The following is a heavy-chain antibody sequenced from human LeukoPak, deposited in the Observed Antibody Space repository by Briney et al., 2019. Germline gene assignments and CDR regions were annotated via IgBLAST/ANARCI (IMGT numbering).Heavy chain of an antibody. Sequence: PGGSLRLSCAASGFTVSSNYMSWVRQAPGKGLEWVSVIYSGGSTYYADSVKGRFTISRDNSKNTLYLQMNSLRAEDTAVYYCARGIGYLRELAFDYWGQGTLVTVSS. V-gene: IGHV3-53*01. CDR3: ARGIGYLRELAFDY. CDR1: GFTVSSNY. J-gene: IGHJ4*02. CDR2: IYSGGST. D-gene: IGHD3-16*01.